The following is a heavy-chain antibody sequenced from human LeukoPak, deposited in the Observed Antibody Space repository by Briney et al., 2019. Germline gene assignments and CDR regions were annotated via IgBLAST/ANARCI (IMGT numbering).Heavy chain of an antibody. Sequence: GASVKVSCKASGYTFTSYYMHWVRQAPGQGLEWMGIINPSGGSTSYAQKFQGRVTMTRDTSTSTVYMELSSLRSEDTAVYYCARARHLHYVWGSYRYNDFDYWGQGTLVTVSS. V-gene: IGHV1-46*01. D-gene: IGHD3-16*02. CDR1: GYTFTSYY. CDR3: ARARHLHYVWGSYRYNDFDY. CDR2: INPSGGST. J-gene: IGHJ4*02.